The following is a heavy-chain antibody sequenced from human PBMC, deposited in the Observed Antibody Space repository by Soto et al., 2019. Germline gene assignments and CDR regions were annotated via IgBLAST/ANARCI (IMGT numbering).Heavy chain of an antibody. CDR1: GGSFSGYY. V-gene: IGHV4-34*01. J-gene: IGHJ4*02. CDR2: INHSGST. CDR3: ARFEYPGGFDY. D-gene: IGHD3-10*01. Sequence: PSETLSLTCAVYGGSFSGYYWSWIRQPPGKGLEWIGEINHSGSTNYNPSLKSRVTISVDTSKNQFSLKLSSVTAADTAVYYCARFEYPGGFDYWGQGTLVTVSS.